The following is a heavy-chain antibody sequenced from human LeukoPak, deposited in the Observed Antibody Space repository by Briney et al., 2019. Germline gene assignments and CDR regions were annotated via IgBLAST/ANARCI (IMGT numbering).Heavy chain of an antibody. V-gene: IGHV4-59*01. J-gene: IGHJ4*02. D-gene: IGHD5-12*01. CDR2: IYHSGST. CDR1: GGSISTYY. CDR3: ARGGGYASPIGY. Sequence: SETLSLTCTLSGGSISTYYWSWIRQPPGKGLEWIGYIYHSGSTNYNPSLKSRVTISVDTSKNQFSLKLSAVTAADTAVYYCARGGGYASPIGYWGQGALVTVSS.